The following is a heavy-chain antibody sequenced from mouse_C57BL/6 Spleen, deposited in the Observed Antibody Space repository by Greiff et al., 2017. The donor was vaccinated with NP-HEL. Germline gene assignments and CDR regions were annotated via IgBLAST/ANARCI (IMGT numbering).Heavy chain of an antibody. D-gene: IGHD1-1*01. Sequence: VQLQQSGAELVRPGASVKMSCKASGYTFTSYTMHWVKQRPGQGLEWIGYINPSSGYTKYNQKFKDKATLTADKASSTAYMQLSSLTSEDSAVYYCARSYYGSSWFAYWGQGTLVTVSS. CDR3: ARSYYGSSWFAY. CDR2: INPSSGYT. J-gene: IGHJ3*01. CDR1: GYTFTSYT. V-gene: IGHV1-4*01.